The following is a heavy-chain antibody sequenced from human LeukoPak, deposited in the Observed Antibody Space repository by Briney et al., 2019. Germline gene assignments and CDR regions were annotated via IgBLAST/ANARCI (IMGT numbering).Heavy chain of an antibody. J-gene: IGHJ4*02. D-gene: IGHD2-15*01. Sequence: SETLSVTCAVYGGTFSGYYWSWIRQPPGKRLEWIGEINHSGSTNYNPSLKSRVTISVDTSKNQFSLKLSSVTAADTAVYYCARDQPRYCSGGSCYSKQDYWGQGTLVTVSS. CDR3: ARDQPRYCSGGSCYSKQDY. CDR1: GGTFSGYY. CDR2: INHSGST. V-gene: IGHV4-34*01.